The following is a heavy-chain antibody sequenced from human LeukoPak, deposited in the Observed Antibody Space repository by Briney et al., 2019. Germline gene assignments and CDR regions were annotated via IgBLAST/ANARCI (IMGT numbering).Heavy chain of an antibody. J-gene: IGHJ4*02. CDR1: GFTLIGHY. D-gene: IGHD2-8*01. CDR2: INRNSGDT. CDR3: ATPWGCTRPDCPFLH. V-gene: IGHV1-2*02. Sequence: ASVKVSCKGSGFTLIGHYLHWVRQAPGQGLQWMGWINRNSGDTKYAQNFQGRATMTRDTSISTSYMELSSLRSDDTAVYYCATPWGCTRPDCPFLHWGQGTLVTVSS.